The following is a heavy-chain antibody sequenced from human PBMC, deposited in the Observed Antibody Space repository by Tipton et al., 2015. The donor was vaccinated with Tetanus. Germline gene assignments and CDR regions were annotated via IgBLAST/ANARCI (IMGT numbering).Heavy chain of an antibody. CDR1: GGSISSYY. J-gene: IGHJ4*02. CDR3: AREWYCSGGSCTFDDY. CDR2: IYTSGST. D-gene: IGHD2-15*01. Sequence: TLSLTCTVSGGSISSYYWSWIRQPAGKGLEWIGRIYTSGSTNYNPSLKSRVTMSVDTSKNQFSLKLSSVTAADTAVYYCAREWYCSGGSCTFDDYWGQGTLVTVSS. V-gene: IGHV4-4*07.